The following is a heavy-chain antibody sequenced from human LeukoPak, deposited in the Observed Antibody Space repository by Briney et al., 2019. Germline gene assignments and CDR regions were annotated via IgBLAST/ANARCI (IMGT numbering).Heavy chain of an antibody. V-gene: IGHV1-46*01. J-gene: IGHJ4*02. Sequence: ASVKVSCKASGYTFTSYYMLWVRQAPGQGLEWMGIIDPSGGSTSYAQKFQGRVTMTRDTSTSTVYMELSSLRSEDTGVYYCARDWGIAVAGTGHIDYWGQGTLVTVSS. CDR2: IDPSGGST. CDR1: GYTFTSYY. CDR3: ARDWGIAVAGTGHIDY. D-gene: IGHD6-19*01.